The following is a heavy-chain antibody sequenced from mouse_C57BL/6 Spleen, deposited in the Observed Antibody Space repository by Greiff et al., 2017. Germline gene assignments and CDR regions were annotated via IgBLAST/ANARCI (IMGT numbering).Heavy chain of an antibody. Sequence: EVKLVESGEGLVKPGGSLKLSCAASGFTFSSYAMSWVRQTPEKRLEWVAYISSGGDYLYSSDTVKGRFTISGDNARNTLYLQMSSLKSEDTAMYYCTRVDTCRSYYFDYWGQGTTLTVSS. CDR2: ISSGGDYL. V-gene: IGHV5-9-1*02. D-gene: IGHD2-14*01. CDR3: TRVDTCRSYYFDY. CDR1: GFTFSSYA. J-gene: IGHJ2*01.